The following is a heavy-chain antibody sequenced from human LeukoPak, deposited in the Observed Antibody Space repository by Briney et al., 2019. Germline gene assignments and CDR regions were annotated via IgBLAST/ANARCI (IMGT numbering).Heavy chain of an antibody. D-gene: IGHD3-10*01. CDR2: INHSGST. CDR1: GGSFSGYY. V-gene: IGHV4-34*01. CDR3: ARDTKYYYGSGRPKNWFDP. Sequence: NPSETLSLTCAVYGGSFSGYYWSWIRQPPGKGLEWIGEINHSGSTNYNPSLKSRVTISVDTSKNQFSLKPSSVTAADTAVYYCARDTKYYYGSGRPKNWFDPWGQGTLVTVSS. J-gene: IGHJ5*02.